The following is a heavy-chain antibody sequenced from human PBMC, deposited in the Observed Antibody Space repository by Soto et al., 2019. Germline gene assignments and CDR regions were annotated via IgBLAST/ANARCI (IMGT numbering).Heavy chain of an antibody. V-gene: IGHV3-72*01. CDR1: GFTFSDYY. CDR3: ARVGSGWAFEY. J-gene: IGHJ4*02. Sequence: EVQLVESGGDLVQPGGSLRLSCAASGFTFSDYYMDWVRQAPGKGLEWVGRIRSKANSSTTEYAASVKGRFTISRDDSKNSLHLQMNSLKTDDTAVYYCARVGSGWAFEYWGQGTLVTVSS. CDR2: IRSKANSSTT. D-gene: IGHD6-19*01.